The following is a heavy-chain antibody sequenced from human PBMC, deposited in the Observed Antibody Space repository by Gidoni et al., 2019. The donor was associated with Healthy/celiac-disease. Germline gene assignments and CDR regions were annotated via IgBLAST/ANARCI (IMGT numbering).Heavy chain of an antibody. CDR3: ARRTDRYGDYSRFDP. V-gene: IGHV1-18*01. J-gene: IGHJ5*02. CDR2: ISAYNGNT. D-gene: IGHD4-17*01. Sequence: VQLVQSGAAVTQPGSSVKVSCKASGSTFTSYGISWVRQAPGQGLEWMGWISAYNGNTNYAQKLQGRGTMTTDTSTSTAYMELRSLRSDDTDVYYCARRTDRYGDYSRFDPWGQGTLVTGSS. CDR1: GSTFTSYG.